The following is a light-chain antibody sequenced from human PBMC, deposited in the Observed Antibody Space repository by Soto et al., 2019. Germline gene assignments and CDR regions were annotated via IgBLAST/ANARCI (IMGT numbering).Light chain of an antibody. Sequence: QSALAXPPSASGSPGQSVTISCIGTSSDVGGYDYVSWYQQHPGKAPKLIISEVTKRPSGVPDRFSGSKSGNTASLTVSGLQAEDEADYYCSSYAGNNNFCVFGTGTKATV. V-gene: IGLV2-8*01. CDR1: SSDVGGYDY. CDR2: EVT. J-gene: IGLJ1*01. CDR3: SSYAGNNNFCV.